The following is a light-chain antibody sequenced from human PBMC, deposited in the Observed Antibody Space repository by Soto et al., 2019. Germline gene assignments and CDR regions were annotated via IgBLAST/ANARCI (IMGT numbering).Light chain of an antibody. CDR2: GAS. V-gene: IGKV3-20*01. J-gene: IGKJ1*01. Sequence: EILLTQSPGTLSLSPGERATLSWGGSQSVSDTHVAWYQQKPGQAPRLLIYGASSRATGIPDRFSGSGSGTDFTLTISRLQPEDFAVYYCQQFGDSTWTFGQGTKVDIK. CDR1: QSVSDTH. CDR3: QQFGDSTWT.